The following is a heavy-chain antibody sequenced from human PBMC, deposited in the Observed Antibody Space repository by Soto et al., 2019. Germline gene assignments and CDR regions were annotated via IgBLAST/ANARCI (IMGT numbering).Heavy chain of an antibody. CDR3: ARVSLTTVTTTYYYYYYMDV. J-gene: IGHJ6*03. Sequence: SETLSLTCTVSGGSISSYYWSWIRQPPGKGLEWIGYIYYSGSTNYSPSLKSRVTISVDTSKNQFSLKLSSVTAADTAVYYCARVSLTTVTTTYYYYYYMDVWGKGTTVTVSS. D-gene: IGHD4-4*01. V-gene: IGHV4-59*01. CDR2: IYYSGST. CDR1: GGSISSYY.